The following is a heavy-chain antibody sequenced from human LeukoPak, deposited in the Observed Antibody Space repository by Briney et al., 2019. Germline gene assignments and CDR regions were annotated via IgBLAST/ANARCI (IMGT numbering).Heavy chain of an antibody. Sequence: PGGSLRLSCAASGFTFSSYGMHWVRQAPGKGLEWVAVIWYDGSKEYYADSVKGRFTISRDNSKNTLYLQMNSLRAEDTAVYYCARGGYDIVTGYHDYWGQGTLVSVSS. J-gene: IGHJ4*02. CDR2: IWYDGSKE. CDR3: ARGGYDIVTGYHDY. D-gene: IGHD3-9*01. CDR1: GFTFSSYG. V-gene: IGHV3-33*01.